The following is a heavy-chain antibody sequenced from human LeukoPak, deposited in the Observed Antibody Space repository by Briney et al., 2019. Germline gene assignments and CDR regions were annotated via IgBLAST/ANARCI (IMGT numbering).Heavy chain of an antibody. CDR1: DFIFSNYW. CDR2: INGGGSTT. CDR3: ARIAADIVVVPAQSYFDY. Sequence: GGSLRLSCVVSDFIFSNYWMHWVRQAPGEGLVWVSRINGGGSTTTYADSVKGRYTISRDNAKNTLYLQMNSLRAEDTAVYYCARIAADIVVVPAQSYFDYWGQGTLVTVSS. V-gene: IGHV3-74*01. D-gene: IGHD2-2*01. J-gene: IGHJ4*02.